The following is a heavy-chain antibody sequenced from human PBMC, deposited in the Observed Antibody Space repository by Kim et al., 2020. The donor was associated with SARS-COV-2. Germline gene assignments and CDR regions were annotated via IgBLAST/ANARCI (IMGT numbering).Heavy chain of an antibody. CDR1: AFTFSDGW. D-gene: IGHD1-26*01. Sequence: GGSLRLSCVDSAFTFSDGWMSWVRQAPGKGLEWVGRIKSKSDGGTTEYAAVVKGRFTISRDDSKNTLYLQMNGLQTEDTAVYYCPRGGHYFDPWGQGTL. J-gene: IGHJ5*02. CDR2: IKSKSDGGTT. CDR3: PRGGHYFDP. V-gene: IGHV3-15*01.